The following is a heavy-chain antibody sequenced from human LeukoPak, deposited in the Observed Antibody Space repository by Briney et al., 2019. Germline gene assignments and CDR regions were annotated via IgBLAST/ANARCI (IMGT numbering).Heavy chain of an antibody. J-gene: IGHJ5*02. V-gene: IGHV4-34*01. CDR1: GGSFSGYY. D-gene: IGHD3-3*01. Sequence: PSETLSLTCAVYGGSFSGYYWSWIRQPPGKGLEWIGEINHSGSTNYNPYLKSRVTISVDTSKNQFSLKLSSVTAADTAVYYCARYYYDFWSGYYKSGDNNWFDPWGQGTLVTVSS. CDR2: INHSGST. CDR3: ARYYYDFWSGYYKSGDNNWFDP.